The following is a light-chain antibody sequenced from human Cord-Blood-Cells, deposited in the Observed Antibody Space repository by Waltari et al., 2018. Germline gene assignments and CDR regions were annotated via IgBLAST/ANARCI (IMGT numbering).Light chain of an antibody. CDR3: CSYAGSWV. Sequence: QSALTQPASASGSPGQSITTPCTGTRSAVGSYNLVSWYQQHPGKAPKLMIYEGSKRPSGVSNRFSGSKSGNTASLTISGLQAEDEADYYCCSYAGSWVFGGGTKLTVL. CDR2: EGS. CDR1: RSAVGSYNL. V-gene: IGLV2-23*01. J-gene: IGLJ3*02.